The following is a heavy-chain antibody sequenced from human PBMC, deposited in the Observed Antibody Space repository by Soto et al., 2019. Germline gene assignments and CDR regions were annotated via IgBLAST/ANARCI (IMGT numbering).Heavy chain of an antibody. CDR2: INPNSGGT. V-gene: IGHV1-2*02. CDR1: GYTFTGYY. D-gene: IGHD6-6*01. Sequence: QVQLVQSGAEVKKPGASVKVSCKASGYTFTGYYMHWVRQAPGQGLEWMGWINPNSGGTNYAQKFQGRVTMTRDTSISTAYMELSRLRSDDTAVYSCARAGKARAARWWFDPWGQGTLVTVSS. J-gene: IGHJ5*02. CDR3: ARAGKARAARWWFDP.